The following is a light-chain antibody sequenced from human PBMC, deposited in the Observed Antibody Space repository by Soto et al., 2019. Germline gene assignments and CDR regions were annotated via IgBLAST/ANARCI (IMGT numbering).Light chain of an antibody. CDR3: KTRSKWPPIT. CDR1: QSVSSY. J-gene: IGKJ5*01. Sequence: EIVLTQSPATLSLSPGERATLSCRASQSVSSYLAWYQQKPGQAPRLLIYDASNRATGIPARFSGSGSGTAFTTAISGLGPEDLAIFYGKTRSKWPPITFAKGTRLNIK. CDR2: DAS. V-gene: IGKV3-11*01.